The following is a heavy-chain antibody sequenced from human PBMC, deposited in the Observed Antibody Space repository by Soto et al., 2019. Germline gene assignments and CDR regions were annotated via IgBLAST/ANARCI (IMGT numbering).Heavy chain of an antibody. Sequence: QLQLQESGPGLVKPSETLSLTCTVSGGSISSSSYYWGWIRQPPGKGLEWIGSVHYSGSTYYNPSLKSRVTISVGTFRDHFGRKVNSVTDVDTPVYYCARPARSGWYYGYWAQGTLVTVSS. CDR1: GGSISSSSYY. V-gene: IGHV4-39*02. D-gene: IGHD6-19*01. CDR2: VHYSGST. J-gene: IGHJ4*02. CDR3: ARPARSGWYYGY.